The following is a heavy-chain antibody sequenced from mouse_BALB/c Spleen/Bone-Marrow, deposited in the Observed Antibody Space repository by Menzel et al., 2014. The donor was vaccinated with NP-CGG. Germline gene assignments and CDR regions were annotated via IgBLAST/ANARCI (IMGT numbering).Heavy chain of an antibody. CDR2: IDPYDSET. Sequence: QVQLKQSGAELVRPGASVKLSRRTSGYTFTGYWMNWVKQRPEQGLEWIGRIDPYDSETHYNQKFKVKAILTVDKSSSTAYMQLSSLTSEDSAVYYCAYGSSFGFAYWGQGTLVTVSA. J-gene: IGHJ3*01. V-gene: IGHV1-74*01. CDR1: GYTFTGYW. CDR3: AYGSSFGFAY. D-gene: IGHD1-1*01.